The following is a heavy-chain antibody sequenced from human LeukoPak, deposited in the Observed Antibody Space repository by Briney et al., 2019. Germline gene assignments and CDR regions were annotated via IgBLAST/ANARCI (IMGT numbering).Heavy chain of an antibody. CDR1: GGSISSYY. CDR3: ARAGCSSTSCYLSH. D-gene: IGHD2-2*01. V-gene: IGHV4-59*13. Sequence: SEPLSLTCTVSGGSISSYYWRWLPHPPGKGLEWIGYIYYSGSTNYNPSLKSRVTISVDTSKNQFSLKLSSVTAADTAVYYCARAGCSSTSCYLSHWGQGTLVTVSS. CDR2: IYYSGST. J-gene: IGHJ4*02.